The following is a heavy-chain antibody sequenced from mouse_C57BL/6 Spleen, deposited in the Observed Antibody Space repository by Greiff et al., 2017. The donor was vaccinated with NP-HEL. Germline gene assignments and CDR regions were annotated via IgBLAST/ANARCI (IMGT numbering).Heavy chain of an antibody. V-gene: IGHV1-39*01. CDR1: GYSFTDYN. CDR2: INPNYGTT. D-gene: IGHD2-4*01. CDR3: ARRGGKIYYDYDAVMDY. Sequence: VQLQQSGPELVKPGASVKISCKASGYSFTDYNMNWVKQSNGKSLEWIGVINPNYGTTSYNQKFKGKATLTVDQSSSTAYMQLNSLTSEDSAVYYCARRGGKIYYDYDAVMDYWGQGTSVTVSS. J-gene: IGHJ4*01.